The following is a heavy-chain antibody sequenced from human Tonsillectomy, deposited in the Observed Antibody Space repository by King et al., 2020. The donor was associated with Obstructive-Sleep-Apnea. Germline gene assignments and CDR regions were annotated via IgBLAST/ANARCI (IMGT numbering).Heavy chain of an antibody. CDR1: GFTFSSYA. CDR3: ARDRHDYGDYGGSAYYGMDV. J-gene: IGHJ6*02. CDR2: ISHGGSNK. D-gene: IGHD4-17*01. V-gene: IGHV3-30-3*01. Sequence: QLVQSGGGVVQPGRSLRLSCAASGFTFSSYAIYWVRQAPGKGREWVAVISHGGSNKNYADSVKGRFLISRDHSKNTLYWQMNVLRPEDTAVYFWARDRHDYGDYGGSAYYGMDVWGQGTTVTVSS.